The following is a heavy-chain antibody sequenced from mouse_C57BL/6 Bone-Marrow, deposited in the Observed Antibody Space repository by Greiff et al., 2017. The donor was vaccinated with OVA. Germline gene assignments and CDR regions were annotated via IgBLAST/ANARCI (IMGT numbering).Heavy chain of an antibody. CDR1: GFNIKNTY. J-gene: IGHJ1*03. CDR3: AIIYYGNPHWYFDV. V-gene: IGHV14-3*01. D-gene: IGHD2-1*01. Sequence: EVQLVESVAELVRPGASVKLSCTASGFNIKNTYMHWVKQRPEQGLEWIGRIDPANGNTKYAPKFQGKATITADTSSNTAYLQLSSLTSEDTAIYYCAIIYYGNPHWYFDVWGTGTTVTVSA. CDR2: IDPANGNT.